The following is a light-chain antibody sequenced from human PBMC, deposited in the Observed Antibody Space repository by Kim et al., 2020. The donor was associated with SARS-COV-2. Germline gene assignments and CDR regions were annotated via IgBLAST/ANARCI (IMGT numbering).Light chain of an antibody. CDR1: QSVNSW. CDR3: QQYDSYSST. Sequence: DIQMTQSPSTLSASVGDKVTITCRASQSVNSWLAWYQQKPGKAPNLLIYKASTLQSGVPSRFSGSGSETEFTLTISSLQPDDFATYYCQQYDSYSSTFGQGTKVDIK. CDR2: KAS. V-gene: IGKV1-5*03. J-gene: IGKJ1*01.